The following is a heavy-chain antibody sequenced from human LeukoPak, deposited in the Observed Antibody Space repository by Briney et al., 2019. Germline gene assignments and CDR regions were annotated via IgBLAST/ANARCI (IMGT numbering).Heavy chain of an antibody. J-gene: IGHJ4*02. Sequence: SETLSLTCTVSGGSISSNSYYWIWIRQTPGKGLEWIGTIYYSGTTSYSPSLKSRVTISLDTSKNQFSLKLSSVTAADTAVYYCARDSSRSYWGQGTLVTVSS. CDR2: IYYSGTT. D-gene: IGHD6-13*01. CDR3: ARDSSRSY. CDR1: GGSISSNSYY. V-gene: IGHV4-39*01.